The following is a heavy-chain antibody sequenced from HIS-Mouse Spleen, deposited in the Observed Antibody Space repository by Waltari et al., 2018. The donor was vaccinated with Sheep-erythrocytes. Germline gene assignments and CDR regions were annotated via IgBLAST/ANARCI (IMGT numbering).Heavy chain of an antibody. V-gene: IGHV3-21*01. D-gene: IGHD1-26*01. Sequence: ELQLVESGGGLVKPGGSLRLSCAASGFPFSSYSLNWVRQAPGKGLEWVSSISSSSSYIYYADSVKGRFTISRDNAKNSLYLQMNSLRAEDTAVYYCARDQGDSGSYYYYYGMDVWGQGTTVTVSS. J-gene: IGHJ6*02. CDR2: ISSSSSYI. CDR1: GFPFSSYS. CDR3: ARDQGDSGSYYYYYGMDV.